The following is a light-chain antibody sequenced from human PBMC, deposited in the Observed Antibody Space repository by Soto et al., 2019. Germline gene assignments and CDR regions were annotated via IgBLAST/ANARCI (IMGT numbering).Light chain of an antibody. Sequence: QSVLTQPASVSGSAGQSITISCTGTSSDVGGYNYVSWYQHHPGKAPKLMIYDVSNRPSGVSNRFSGSKSGNTASLTISGLQAEDEADYYCSSYTSSSALCVFGTGTKVTVL. J-gene: IGLJ1*01. CDR3: SSYTSSSALCV. CDR2: DVS. V-gene: IGLV2-14*03. CDR1: SSDVGGYNY.